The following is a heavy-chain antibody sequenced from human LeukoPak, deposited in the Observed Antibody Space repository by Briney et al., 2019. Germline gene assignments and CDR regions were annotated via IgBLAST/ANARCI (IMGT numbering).Heavy chain of an antibody. CDR3: ARVGATEGYYFDY. D-gene: IGHD1-26*01. CDR2: IIPILGIA. V-gene: IGHV1-69*04. J-gene: IGHJ4*02. CDR1: GGTFSSYA. Sequence: ASVKVSCKASGGTFSSYAISWVRQAPGQGLEWMGRIIPILGIANYAQKFQGRVTITADKSTSTAYMELSSLRSEDTAVYYCARVGATEGYYFDYWGQGTLVTVSS.